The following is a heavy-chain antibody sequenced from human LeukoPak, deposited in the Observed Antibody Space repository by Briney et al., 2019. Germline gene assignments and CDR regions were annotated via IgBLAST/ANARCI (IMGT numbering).Heavy chain of an antibody. V-gene: IGHV3-48*03. D-gene: IGHD4-17*01. Sequence: GGSLRLSCAASGFTFSSYEMNWVRQAPGKGLEWVSYITSSGSTIYYADSVKGRFTISRDNAKNSLYLQMNSLRAEDTAVYYCARVTTVTRGAFDIWGQGTMVSVSS. CDR1: GFTFSSYE. CDR2: ITSSGSTI. CDR3: ARVTTVTRGAFDI. J-gene: IGHJ3*02.